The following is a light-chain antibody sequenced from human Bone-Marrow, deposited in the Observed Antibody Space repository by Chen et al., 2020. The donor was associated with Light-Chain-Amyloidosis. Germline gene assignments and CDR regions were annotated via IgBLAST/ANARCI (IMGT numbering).Light chain of an antibody. V-gene: IGLV3-21*02. J-gene: IGLJ3*02. CDR1: NIGSTS. CDR2: DDS. Sequence: SYVLNQSSSESVAPGQTATIACGGNNIGSTSVHWYQPTPGQAPLLVVYDDSDRPSGIPERLSGSNSGNTATLTISRVEAGDEADYYCQVWDRSSDRPVFGGGTKLTVL. CDR3: QVWDRSSDRPV.